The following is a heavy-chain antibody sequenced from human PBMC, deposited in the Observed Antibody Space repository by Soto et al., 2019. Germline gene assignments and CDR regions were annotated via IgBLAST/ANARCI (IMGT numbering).Heavy chain of an antibody. D-gene: IGHD3-22*01. CDR1: GASITSSHW. J-gene: IGHJ4*02. CDR2: IQHSGST. Sequence: SETLSLTCTVSAVSGASITSSHWCSWVRQPPGKGLEWIGEIQHSGSTNYNPSLKSRVTLSVDKSKNQFYLKMRSVTAADTALYYCARNVGPYYASSPAGHFDYCGQGTLVSVCS. CDR3: ARNVGPYYASSPAGHFDY. V-gene: IGHV4-4*02.